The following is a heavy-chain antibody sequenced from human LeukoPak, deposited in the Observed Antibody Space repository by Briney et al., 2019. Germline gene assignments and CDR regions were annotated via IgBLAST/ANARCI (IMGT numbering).Heavy chain of an antibody. D-gene: IGHD3-3*01. Sequence: GGSLRLSCTASGLTFSDYSMNWIRQTPGKGLEWVSYIRSNGSTMYYTGSVKGRFTISRDNAKNSLYLQMNSLRAEDTAVYYCARRGSGYYAWAFDYWGQGTLVTVSS. CDR2: IRSNGSTM. CDR3: ARRGSGYYAWAFDY. V-gene: IGHV3-11*04. CDR1: GLTFSDYS. J-gene: IGHJ4*02.